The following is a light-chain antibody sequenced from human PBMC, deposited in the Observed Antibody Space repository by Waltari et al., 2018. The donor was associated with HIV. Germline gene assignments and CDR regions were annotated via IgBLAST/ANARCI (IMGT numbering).Light chain of an antibody. CDR2: KSS. CDR1: LSVNTW. J-gene: IGKJ5*01. Sequence: ILMTQSPSTLSAFVGDRVSITCRASLSVNTWLAWYQQKPGGPPKLLIYKSSILQVGVPTRFSGSGSGTKFTLTITSLQPDDFATYYCQQYDSDPAFGQGTRL. CDR3: QQYDSDPA. V-gene: IGKV1-5*03.